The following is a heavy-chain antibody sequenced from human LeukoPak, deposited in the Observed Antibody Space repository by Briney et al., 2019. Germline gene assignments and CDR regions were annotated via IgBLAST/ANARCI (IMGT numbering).Heavy chain of an antibody. CDR1: GYTFTSYA. J-gene: IGHJ6*02. D-gene: IGHD3-3*01. CDR3: ARGLRFLEWPTPCMDV. V-gene: IGHV1-3*01. Sequence: ASVKVSCKASGYTFTSYAMHWVRQAPGQRLEWMGWINAGNGNTKYSQKFQGRVTITRDTSASTAYMELSSLRSEDTAVYYCARGLRFLEWPTPCMDVWGQGTTVTVSS. CDR2: INAGNGNT.